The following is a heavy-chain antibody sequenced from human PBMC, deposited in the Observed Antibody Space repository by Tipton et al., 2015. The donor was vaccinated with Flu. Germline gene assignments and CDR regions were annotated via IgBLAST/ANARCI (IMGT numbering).Heavy chain of an antibody. CDR1: GGSISSYY. CDR2: ILYSGIP. D-gene: IGHD3-10*01. CDR3: ARVLGNSYYYAMDV. V-gene: IGHV4-59*01. Sequence: LSCTVSGGSISSYYWSWIRQPPGKGLEWIGSILYSGIPRYNSSLKSRVSISVDASKNQFSLQLGSVSAADTAVYYCARVLGNSYYYAMDVWGQGTTVTVSS. J-gene: IGHJ6*02.